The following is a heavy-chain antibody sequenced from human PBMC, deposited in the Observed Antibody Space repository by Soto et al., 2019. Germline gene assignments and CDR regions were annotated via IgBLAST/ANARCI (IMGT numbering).Heavy chain of an antibody. J-gene: IGHJ6*02. CDR1: GYTFTDYH. CDR2: INPDSGGT. Sequence: ASVKVSCKASGYTFTDYHMHWVRQGPGQGLEWMGWINPDSGGTNYAQKFQGRVTMTRDTSISTAYMEVSRVRSDDTAMYYCARDQTPSSGWPGMDVWGQGTTVTVSS. D-gene: IGHD6-19*01. CDR3: ARDQTPSSGWPGMDV. V-gene: IGHV1-2*02.